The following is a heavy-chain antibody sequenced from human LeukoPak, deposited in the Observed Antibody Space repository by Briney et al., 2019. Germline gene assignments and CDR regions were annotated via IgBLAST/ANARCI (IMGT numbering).Heavy chain of an antibody. J-gene: IGHJ4*02. CDR2: IFGSGGSP. D-gene: IGHD5-18*01. CDR3: GKTTAGYSSGQKPAWPVDY. Sequence: GGSLRLSCEASGFTFWVRQAPGTGLEWIAGIFGSGGSPHYADSVKGRFTISRDNSKNTVYLQINSLRAEDTAVYYCGKTTAGYSSGQKPAWPVDYWGQGTLVTVSS. CDR1: GFT. V-gene: IGHV3-23*01.